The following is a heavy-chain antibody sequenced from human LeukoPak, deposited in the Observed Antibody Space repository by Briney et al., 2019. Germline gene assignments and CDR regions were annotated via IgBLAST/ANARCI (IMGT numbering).Heavy chain of an antibody. CDR2: ISNSGST. D-gene: IGHD4/OR15-4a*01. CDR1: GASISSRAFY. CDR3: AGSNFGAARRYLDF. V-gene: IGHV4-31*11. Sequence: SQTLSLTCAVSGASISSRAFYWSWIRQHPGKGLEWIGYISNSGSTDYNSSLKSRVTISLDTSKNQFSLALNYVTAADTAVYFCAGSNFGAARRYLDFWGQGALVTVSS. J-gene: IGHJ4*02.